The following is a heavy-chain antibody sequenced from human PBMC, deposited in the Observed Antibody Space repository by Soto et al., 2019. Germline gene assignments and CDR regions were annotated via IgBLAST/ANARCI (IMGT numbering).Heavy chain of an antibody. CDR1: GGAFRNYA. CDR2: VMPTFGAG. Sequence: QVQLVQSGAEVKKPGSSVKVSCTASGGAFRNYAVILVRQAPGQGLEWMGAVMPTFGAGVYAQKFQGRLTIFADESTNTAYLNVSSLTFEDAAIYYCAASRGFYEAMDAWGQWTTLTVSS. V-gene: IGHV1-69*01. D-gene: IGHD3-22*01. J-gene: IGHJ6*02. CDR3: AASRGFYEAMDA.